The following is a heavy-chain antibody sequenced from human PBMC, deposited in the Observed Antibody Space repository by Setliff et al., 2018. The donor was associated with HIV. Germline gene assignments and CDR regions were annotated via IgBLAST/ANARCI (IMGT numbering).Heavy chain of an antibody. Sequence: PGGSLRLSCAASGFSFSRYWMSWVRQAPGKGLEWVASIDHFGSEENYVDSVKGRFTISRDNTKNSLHLQLDSLSAEDAAVYFCARDDSNGNTDAFDIWGQGTTVTVSS. V-gene: IGHV3-7*05. CDR3: ARDDSNGNTDAFDI. CDR1: GFSFSRYW. CDR2: IDHFGSEE. J-gene: IGHJ3*02. D-gene: IGHD5-18*01.